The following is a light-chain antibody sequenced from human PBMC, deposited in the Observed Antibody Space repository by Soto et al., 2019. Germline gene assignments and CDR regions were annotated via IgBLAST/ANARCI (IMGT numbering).Light chain of an antibody. V-gene: IGKV1-39*01. CDR2: GAS. CDR1: QDISDY. Sequence: DIQMTQSPSSLSASVGDRVTITCRASQDISDYVTWYQQRPGNAPKVLVYGASTLQSGVPSRFSGSGAGTDFTLTITSLQPEDFGIYYCQLSYSNVITFGQGTRLEI. J-gene: IGKJ5*01. CDR3: QLSYSNVIT.